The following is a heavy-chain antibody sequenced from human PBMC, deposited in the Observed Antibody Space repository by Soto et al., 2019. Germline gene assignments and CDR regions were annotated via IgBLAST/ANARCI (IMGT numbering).Heavy chain of an antibody. J-gene: IGHJ5*02. CDR2: IYYIGRT. D-gene: IGHD3-10*01. V-gene: IGHV4-39*01. Sequence: SETLSLTCSVSGGSINNTNYSWVWIRQPPGKGLEWIGMIYYIGRTYYSESLKSRVTISVDPSKNQISLKVTSVTAADRAVYYCARHGSRGPLRDWFDPWGHGSLVTVSS. CDR3: ARHGSRGPLRDWFDP. CDR1: GGSINNTNYS.